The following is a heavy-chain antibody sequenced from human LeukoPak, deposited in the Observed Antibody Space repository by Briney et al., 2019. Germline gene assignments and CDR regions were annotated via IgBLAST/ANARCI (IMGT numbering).Heavy chain of an antibody. J-gene: IGHJ3*02. Sequence: ASVKVSCKASGYTFTGYYMHWVRQAPGQGLEWMGWINPNSGGTNYAQKFQGRVTMTRGTSISTAYMELSRLRSDDTAVYYCAKERTYYDFWSGYGFCAFDIWGQGTMVTVSS. D-gene: IGHD3-3*01. CDR1: GYTFTGYY. CDR2: INPNSGGT. V-gene: IGHV1-2*02. CDR3: AKERTYYDFWSGYGFCAFDI.